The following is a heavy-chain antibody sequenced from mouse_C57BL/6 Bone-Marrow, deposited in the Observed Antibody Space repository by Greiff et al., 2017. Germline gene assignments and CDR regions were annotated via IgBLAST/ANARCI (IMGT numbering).Heavy chain of an antibody. J-gene: IGHJ3*01. CDR1: GFTFSSYA. V-gene: IGHV5-4*01. CDR2: ISDGGSYT. Sequence: EVQLVESGGGLVKPGGSLKLSCAASGFTFSSYAMSWVRQTPEKRLEWVATISDGGSYTYYPDNVKGRFTISRDNAKNNLYLQMSHLKSEDTAMXYCARYYYSKGVFAYWGQGTLVTVAA. CDR3: ARYYYSKGVFAY. D-gene: IGHD2-5*01.